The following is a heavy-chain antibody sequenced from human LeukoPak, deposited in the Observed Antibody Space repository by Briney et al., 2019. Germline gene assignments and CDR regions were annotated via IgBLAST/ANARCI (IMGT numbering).Heavy chain of an antibody. CDR1: GFTFSSYW. D-gene: IGHD1-26*01. CDR3: ARVGYVRSGSLWEYYSYYYMDV. Sequence: GGSLRLSCAASGFTFSSYWMSWVRQAPGKGLEWVANIKQDGSEKYYVDSVKGRFTLSRDNAKNSLYLQMNSLRAEDTAVYYCARVGYVRSGSLWEYYSYYYMDVWGKGTTVTVSS. J-gene: IGHJ6*03. CDR2: IKQDGSEK. V-gene: IGHV3-7*01.